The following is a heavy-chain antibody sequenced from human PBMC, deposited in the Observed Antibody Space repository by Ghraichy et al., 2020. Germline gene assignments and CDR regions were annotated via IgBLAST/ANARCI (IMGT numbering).Heavy chain of an antibody. CDR3: AKTIAALYD. CDR2: IEQNGAEK. V-gene: IGHV3-7*03. J-gene: IGHJ4*02. D-gene: IGHD6-6*01. Sequence: AGSLRLSCAASGFTFSHYWMSWVRQAPGKGLEWVGNIEQNGAEKYYVDSVKGRFTISRDNAKSSLYLQMNSLRVEDTAIYYCAKTIAALYDWGQGTLVTVSS. CDR1: GFTFSHYW.